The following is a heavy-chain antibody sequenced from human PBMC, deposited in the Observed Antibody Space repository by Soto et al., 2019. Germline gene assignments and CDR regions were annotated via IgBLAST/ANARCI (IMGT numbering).Heavy chain of an antibody. CDR1: GGTFSSYA. V-gene: IGHV1-69*06. CDR3: ASWGYCTNGVCSDY. Sequence: SVKVSCKASGGTFSSYAISWVRQAPGQGLEWMGGIIPIFGTANYAQKFQGRVTITADKSTSTAYMELSSLRSEDTAVYYCASWGYCTNGVCSDYWGQGTLVTVSP. J-gene: IGHJ4*02. CDR2: IIPIFGTA. D-gene: IGHD2-8*01.